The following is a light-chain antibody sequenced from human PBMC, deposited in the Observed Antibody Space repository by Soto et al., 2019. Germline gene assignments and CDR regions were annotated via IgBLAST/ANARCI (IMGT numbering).Light chain of an antibody. CDR1: QTVTTNY. CDR2: VAS. Sequence: ETVLTQAPATLSLSPGERATLSCSASQTVTTNYLAWYQQKPGQAPRLLIYVASSRAAGIPNRFSGSGSGTDFSLIIGRLEPEDFAVYICQKYGASPWKFGQGTKVDIK. CDR3: QKYGASPWK. V-gene: IGKV3-20*01. J-gene: IGKJ1*01.